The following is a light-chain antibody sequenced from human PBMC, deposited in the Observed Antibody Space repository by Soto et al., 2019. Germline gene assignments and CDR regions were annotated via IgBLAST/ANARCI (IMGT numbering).Light chain of an antibody. V-gene: IGLV2-14*01. CDR1: SSDVGGYNY. CDR3: SSYTSSSTPGVV. Sequence: QSALTQPASVSGSPGQSITISCTGTSSDVGGYNYVSWYQQHPGKAPKLMIYDVSNRPSGVSNRFSGSKSGNTASPTISGLQAEDEADYYCSSYTSSSTPGVVFGTGTKLTVL. J-gene: IGLJ1*01. CDR2: DVS.